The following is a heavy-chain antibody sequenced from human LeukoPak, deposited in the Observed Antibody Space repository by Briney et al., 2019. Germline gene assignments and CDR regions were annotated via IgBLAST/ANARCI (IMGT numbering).Heavy chain of an antibody. V-gene: IGHV1-69*01. CDR2: ITPLFGTA. D-gene: IGHD6-19*01. Sequence: SVKVSCKASGGTFSKNTISWVRQRPGQGLEWMGGITPLFGTANYAQKFQGRVTITADESASTAYMELSSLRSEDTAVYYCVYFRGWQTVDYWGQGTLVTVSS. J-gene: IGHJ4*02. CDR1: GGTFSKNT. CDR3: VYFRGWQTVDY.